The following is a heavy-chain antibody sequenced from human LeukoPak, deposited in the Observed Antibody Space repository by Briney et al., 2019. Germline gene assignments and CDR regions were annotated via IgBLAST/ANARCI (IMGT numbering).Heavy chain of an antibody. CDR2: IRYDGSNK. CDR3: AKGTSTYSSGSFDY. V-gene: IGHV3-30*02. D-gene: IGHD6-19*01. CDR1: GFTFSSYG. J-gene: IGHJ4*02. Sequence: PGGSLRLSCASSGFTFSSYGMHWVRQAPGKGLEWVTFIRYDGSNKYYAASVKGRFTISRDNSKNMLYLQMTSLTAEDTAVYYCAKGTSTYSSGSFDYWGRGTLVTVSS.